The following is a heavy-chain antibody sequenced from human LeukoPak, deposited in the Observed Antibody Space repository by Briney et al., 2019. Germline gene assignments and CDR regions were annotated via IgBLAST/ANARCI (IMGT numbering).Heavy chain of an antibody. V-gene: IGHV4-34*01. CDR2: INHSGST. CDR1: GGSFSGYY. CDR3: ARARAAIGY. D-gene: IGHD2-15*01. Sequence: SETLSLTCSVYGGSFSGYYWSWIRQPPGKGLEWIGEINHSGSTNYNPSLKSRVTISVDTSKTQFSLKLSSVTAADTAVYYCARARAAIGYWGQGNLVTVSS. J-gene: IGHJ4*02.